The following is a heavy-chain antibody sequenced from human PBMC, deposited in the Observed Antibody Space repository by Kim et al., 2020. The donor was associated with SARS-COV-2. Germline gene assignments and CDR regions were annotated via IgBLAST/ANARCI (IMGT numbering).Heavy chain of an antibody. Sequence: KTDYAAPGKGRFTTSRDDSKNTLYLQMNSLKTEDTAVYYCTTVNGDYFDYWGQGTLVTVSS. CDR3: TTVNGDYFDY. J-gene: IGHJ4*02. V-gene: IGHV3-15*01. CDR2: KT. D-gene: IGHD4-17*01.